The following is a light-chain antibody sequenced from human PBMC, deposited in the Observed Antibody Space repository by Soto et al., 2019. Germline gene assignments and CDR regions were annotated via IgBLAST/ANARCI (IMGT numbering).Light chain of an antibody. CDR3: QQYYNSPCT. CDR2: WAS. V-gene: IGKV4-1*01. Sequence: DIVMTQSPDSLAVSLGERATINCKSSQSVLYSSNNKNYLAWYQQKPGQPPKLLIYWASTRESGVPDRFSGSGSGTDFTLTISSLQAEDVAVYYCQQYYNSPCTFGPGTKVDIK. J-gene: IGKJ3*01. CDR1: QSVLYSSNNKNY.